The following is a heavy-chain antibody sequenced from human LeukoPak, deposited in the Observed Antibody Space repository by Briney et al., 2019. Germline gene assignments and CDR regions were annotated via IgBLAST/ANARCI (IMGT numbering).Heavy chain of an antibody. CDR1: GFTFSSYG. CDR3: AKDADYDILTAPPDY. J-gene: IGHJ4*02. Sequence: SGRSLRLSCAASGFTFSSYGMHWVHQAPGKGLEWVAVISYDGSNKYYADSVKGRFTISRDNSKNTLYLQMNSLRAEDTAVYYCAKDADYDILTAPPDYWGQGTLVTVSS. D-gene: IGHD3-9*01. CDR2: ISYDGSNK. V-gene: IGHV3-30*18.